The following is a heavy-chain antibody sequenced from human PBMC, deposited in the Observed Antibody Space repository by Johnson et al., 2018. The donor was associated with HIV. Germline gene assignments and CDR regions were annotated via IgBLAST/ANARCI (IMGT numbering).Heavy chain of an antibody. CDR1: GFTFSSYG. CDR2: IRYVGSYK. J-gene: IGHJ3*02. CDR3: AKRIAVVVSATPQITSDAFDI. D-gene: IGHD2-15*01. Sequence: QVQLVESGGGLVQPGGSLRLSCAASGFTFSSYGMHWVRQAPGKGLEWVAFIRYVGSYKYYGDSVKGRFTISRDNSQKTLYLQMNSLRAEDTAVSYGAKRIAVVVSATPQITSDAFDIWGQGKRVTVS. V-gene: IGHV3-30*02.